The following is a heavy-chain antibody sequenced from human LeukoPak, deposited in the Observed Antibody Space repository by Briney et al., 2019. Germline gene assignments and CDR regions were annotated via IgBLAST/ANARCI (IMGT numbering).Heavy chain of an antibody. CDR1: GFTFSSYW. CDR2: IKQDGSEK. D-gene: IGHD3-3*01. J-gene: IGHJ4*02. V-gene: IGHV3-7*01. CDR3: ARDRSGYWNYFDY. Sequence: GGSLRLSCAASGFTFSSYWMSWVRQAPGKGLEWVANIKQDGSEKYYVDSVKGRFTISRDNAKNSLYLQMNSLRAEDTAVYYCARDRSGYWNYFDYWGQGTLVTVSS.